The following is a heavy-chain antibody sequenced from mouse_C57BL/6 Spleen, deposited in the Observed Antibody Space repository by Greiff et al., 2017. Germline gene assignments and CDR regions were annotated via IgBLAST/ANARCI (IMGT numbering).Heavy chain of an antibody. Sequence: QVQLQQSGPELVKPGASVKISCKASGYAFSSSWMKWVKQRPGKGLEWIGRIYPGDGDTNYNGKFKGKATLTADKSSSTAYMQLSSLTSEDSAVYFCALDSPAWFAYWGQGTLVTVSA. CDR2: IYPGDGDT. J-gene: IGHJ3*01. D-gene: IGHD3-2*01. CDR3: ALDSPAWFAY. CDR1: GYAFSSSW. V-gene: IGHV1-82*01.